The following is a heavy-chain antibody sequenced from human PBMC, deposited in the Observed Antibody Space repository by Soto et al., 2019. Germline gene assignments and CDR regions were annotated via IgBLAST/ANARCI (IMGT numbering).Heavy chain of an antibody. Sequence: AGTLSLTCGVSGGSFTSNNWWTWVRQPPGQGLEWIGEIYRTGSTNYNPSLKSRVTISLDKSENQFSLKVTSLTAADTAVYYCASRDPGTSVDYWGQGTLVPVSS. V-gene: IGHV4-4*02. CDR3: ASRDPGTSVDY. CDR2: IYRTGST. J-gene: IGHJ4*02. CDR1: GGSFTSNNW. D-gene: IGHD1-7*01.